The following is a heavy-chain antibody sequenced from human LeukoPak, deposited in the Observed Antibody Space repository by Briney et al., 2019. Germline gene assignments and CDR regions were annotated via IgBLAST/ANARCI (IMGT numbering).Heavy chain of an antibody. D-gene: IGHD3-22*01. CDR1: GFTFSNYR. J-gene: IGHJ4*02. V-gene: IGHV3-21*01. CDR3: ARDWDTDYYDSSGYYNDY. Sequence: PGRSLRLSCAASGFTFSNYRMNWVRQAPGKGLEWVSSISTSGSYIYYADSVKGRFTISRDNAKNSLYLQMNSLRAEDTAVYYCARDWDTDYYDSSGYYNDYWGQGTLVTVSS. CDR2: ISTSGSYI.